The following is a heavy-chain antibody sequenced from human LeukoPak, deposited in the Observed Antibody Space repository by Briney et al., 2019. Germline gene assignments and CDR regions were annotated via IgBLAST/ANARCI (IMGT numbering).Heavy chain of an antibody. CDR1: GGTFSSYD. V-gene: IGHV1-69*01. J-gene: IGHJ6*02. D-gene: IGHD1-26*01. Sequence: AASVTVSCTASGGTFSSYDISWVRQAPGQGLEWMGGIIPIFGTASYAQKFQGRVTITADESTSTAYMELSSLRSEDTAVYYCARPWEYSGSYYYYYGVDVWGQGTTVTVSS. CDR2: IIPIFGTA. CDR3: ARPWEYSGSYYYYYGVDV.